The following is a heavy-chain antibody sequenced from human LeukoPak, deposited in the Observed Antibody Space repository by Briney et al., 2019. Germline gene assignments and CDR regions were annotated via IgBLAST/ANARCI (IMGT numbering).Heavy chain of an antibody. D-gene: IGHD4-17*01. Sequence: GGSLRLPCAASGFTFSSYAMSWVRQAPGKGLEWVSAISGSGGSTYYADSVKGRFTISRDNSKNTLYLQMNSLSAEDTAVYYCAKEKYGTDVGEDAFDIWGQGTMVTVSS. J-gene: IGHJ3*02. V-gene: IGHV3-23*01. CDR2: ISGSGGST. CDR3: AKEKYGTDVGEDAFDI. CDR1: GFTFSSYA.